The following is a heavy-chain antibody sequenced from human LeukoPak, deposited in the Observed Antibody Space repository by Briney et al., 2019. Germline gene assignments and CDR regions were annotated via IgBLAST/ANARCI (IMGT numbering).Heavy chain of an antibody. J-gene: IGHJ4*02. CDR3: ARSRNYYGSGSYYNSNFYYFDY. CDR2: ISAYNGNT. Sequence: ASVKVSCKASGYTFTSYGISWVRQAPGQGLEWVGWISAYNGNTNYAQKLQGRVTMTTDTSTSTAYMELRSLRSDDTAVYYCARSRNYYGSGSYYNSNFYYFDYWGQGTLVTVSS. CDR1: GYTFTSYG. V-gene: IGHV1-18*01. D-gene: IGHD3-10*01.